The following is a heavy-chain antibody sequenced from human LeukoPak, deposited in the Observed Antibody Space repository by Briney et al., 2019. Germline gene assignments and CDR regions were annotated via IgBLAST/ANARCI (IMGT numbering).Heavy chain of an antibody. Sequence: SETLSLTCAVYGGSFSGYYWSWIRQPPGKGLEWIGSIYYSGSTHYNPSLKSRVTISVDTSKKQFSLKLRSVTAADTAVYYCARTGYSYGSYYYMDVWGKGTTVTVSS. D-gene: IGHD5-18*01. CDR2: IYYSGST. V-gene: IGHV4-34*01. CDR3: ARTGYSYGSYYYMDV. J-gene: IGHJ6*03. CDR1: GGSFSGYY.